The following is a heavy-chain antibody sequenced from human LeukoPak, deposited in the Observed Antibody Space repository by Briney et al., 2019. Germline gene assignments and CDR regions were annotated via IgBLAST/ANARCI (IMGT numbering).Heavy chain of an antibody. CDR3: ARGGVRGIIITSNVGYFDY. V-gene: IGHV3-23*01. CDR2: LSSSGDST. D-gene: IGHD3-10*01. CDR1: GFTFRSYG. J-gene: IGHJ4*02. Sequence: GGSLRLSCAASGFTFRSYGMNWVRQAPGKGLEWVSALSSSGDSTYYADSVKGRFTISRDNSKNTLYLQMNSLRAEDTAVYYCARGGVRGIIITSNVGYFDYWGQGTLVTVSS.